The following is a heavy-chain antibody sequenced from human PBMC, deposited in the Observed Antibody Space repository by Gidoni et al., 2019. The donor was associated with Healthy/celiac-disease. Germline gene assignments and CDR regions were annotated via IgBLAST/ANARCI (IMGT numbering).Heavy chain of an antibody. CDR3: ARSGDYYDSSGYTPIDY. V-gene: IGHV4-4*02. Sequence: QVQLQESGPGLVKPSGTLSLTCAVSGGSISRSNWWSWVRQPPGKGLEWIGEIYHSGSTNYNPSLKSRVTISVDKSKNQFSLKLSSVTAADTAVYYCARSGDYYDSSGYTPIDYWGQGTLVTVSS. CDR2: IYHSGST. D-gene: IGHD3-22*01. J-gene: IGHJ4*02. CDR1: GGSISRSNW.